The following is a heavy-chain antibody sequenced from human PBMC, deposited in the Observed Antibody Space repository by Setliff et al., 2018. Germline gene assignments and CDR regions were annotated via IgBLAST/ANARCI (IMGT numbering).Heavy chain of an antibody. Sequence: PSETLSLTCTVSGGSISSYYWSWIRQPAGKGLEWIGHIYTTWSTNYNPSLRSRVSISLDTSKNQFSLKLSSVTAADTAVYYCAKGGGRYHSDSWGQGILVTVSS. CDR1: GGSISSYY. D-gene: IGHD1-1*01. J-gene: IGHJ4*02. CDR3: AKGGGRYHSDS. CDR2: IYTTWST. V-gene: IGHV4-4*07.